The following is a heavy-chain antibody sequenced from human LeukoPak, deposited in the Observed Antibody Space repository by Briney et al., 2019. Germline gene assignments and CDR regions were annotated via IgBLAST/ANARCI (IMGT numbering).Heavy chain of an antibody. V-gene: IGHV1-2*02. CDR2: INPNSGGT. CDR3: ARYYCGGDCYSPSYYYGMDV. D-gene: IGHD2-21*02. CDR1: GYTFTGYY. J-gene: IGHJ6*02. Sequence: ASLKVSCKASGYTFTGYYMHWVRQAPGQGLEWVGWINPNSGGTNYAQKFQGRVTMTRDTSIGTAYMELSRLRSDDTAVYYCARYYCGGDCYSPSYYYGMDVWGQGTTVTVSS.